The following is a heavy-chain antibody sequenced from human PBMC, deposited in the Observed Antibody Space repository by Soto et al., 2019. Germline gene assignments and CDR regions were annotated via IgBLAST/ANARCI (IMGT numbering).Heavy chain of an antibody. CDR1: GGSISNYY. CDR2: ISGSGGST. CDR3: AKVSSSWYAGFFDL. D-gene: IGHD6-13*01. Sequence: ETLSRTCTVSGGSISNYYWSWVRQAPGKGLEWVSAISGSGGSTYYADSVKGRFTISRDNSKNTLYLQIHTLRAEDTAVYYCAKVSSSWYAGFFDLWGQGTLVTVSS. J-gene: IGHJ4*02. V-gene: IGHV3-23*01.